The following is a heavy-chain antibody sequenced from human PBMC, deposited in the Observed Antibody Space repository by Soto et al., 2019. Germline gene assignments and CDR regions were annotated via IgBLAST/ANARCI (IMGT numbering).Heavy chain of an antibody. J-gene: IGHJ6*02. D-gene: IGHD6-13*01. CDR2: INAGNGNT. CDR3: ARASSSSWYPYYYYGMDV. CDR1: GYTFTSYA. Sequence: ASVKVSCKASGYTFTSYAMHWVRQAPGQRLEWMGWINAGNGNTKYSQKFQGRVTITRDTSASTAYMELSSLRSEDTAVYYCARASSSSWYPYYYYGMDVWGQGXTVTVSS. V-gene: IGHV1-3*01.